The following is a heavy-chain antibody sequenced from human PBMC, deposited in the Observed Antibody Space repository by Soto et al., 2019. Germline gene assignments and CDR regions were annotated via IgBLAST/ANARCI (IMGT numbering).Heavy chain of an antibody. CDR2: VSYDGDKK. J-gene: IGHJ6*02. Sequence: QEKLVQSGGGVVQPGKSLRLSCAASGFTFSTYAMHWVRLAPGKGLEWVAVVSYDGDKKYYGDSVRGRFTISRDNSKNALFLQMNGLTTEDTAVYYFTRGVGSYSYYYFGMDVWGQGTAVTVSS. CDR3: TRGVGSYSYYYFGMDV. V-gene: IGHV3-30-3*01. CDR1: GFTFSTYA. D-gene: IGHD1-26*01.